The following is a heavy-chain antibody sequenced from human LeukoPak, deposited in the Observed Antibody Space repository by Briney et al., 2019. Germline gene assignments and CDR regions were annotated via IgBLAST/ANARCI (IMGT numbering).Heavy chain of an antibody. CDR1: GYTFTGYY. Sequence: ASVKVSCKASGYTFTGYYMHWVRQAPGQGLERMGWINPNSGGTNYAQKFQGWVTMTRDTSISTAYMELSRLRSDDTAVYYCARGSRQPYYYGSGSYYCDYWGQGTLVTVSS. CDR2: INPNSGGT. CDR3: ARGSRQPYYYGSGSYYCDY. D-gene: IGHD3-10*01. V-gene: IGHV1-2*04. J-gene: IGHJ4*02.